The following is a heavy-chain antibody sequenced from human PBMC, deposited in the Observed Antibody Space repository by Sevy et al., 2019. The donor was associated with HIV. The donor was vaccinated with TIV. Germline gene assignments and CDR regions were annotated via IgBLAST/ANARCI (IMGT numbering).Heavy chain of an antibody. CDR2: MYSGGSP. J-gene: IGHJ5*02. CDR3: ARGYCGGGSCTAFDP. Sequence: GGSLRLSCAASGFSISNNYTAWVRQAPGKGLEWVSVMYSGGSPYYADSVKGRFALSRDMSKNTVYLQMNSLRAEDTAVYYCARGYCGGGSCTAFDPWGQGTLVTDSS. D-gene: IGHD2-15*01. CDR1: GFSISNNY. V-gene: IGHV3-53*01.